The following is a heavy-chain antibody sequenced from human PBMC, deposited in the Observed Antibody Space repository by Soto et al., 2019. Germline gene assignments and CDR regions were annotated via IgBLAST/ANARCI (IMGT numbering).Heavy chain of an antibody. CDR1: GGSFSGYY. D-gene: IGHD3-16*01. CDR3: ARGGGDYYCGMDV. V-gene: IGHV4-34*01. CDR2: INHSGST. J-gene: IGHJ6*02. Sequence: SETLSLTCAVYGGSFSGYYWSWIRQPPGKGLEWIGEINHSGSTNCNPPLKSRVTISVDTSKNQLSLRLSSVTAADTAVYFCARGGGDYYCGMDVWGQGTTVTVSS.